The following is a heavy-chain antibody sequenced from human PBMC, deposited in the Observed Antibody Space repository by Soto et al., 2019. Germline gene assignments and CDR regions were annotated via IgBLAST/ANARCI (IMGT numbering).Heavy chain of an antibody. CDR1: GGSISSYY. CDR2: IYYSGST. Sequence: QVQLQESGPGLVKPSETLSLTCTVSGGSISSYYWSWIRQPPGKGLEWIGYIYYSGSTNYNPSLKSRVTISVDTSKNQFSLKLSSVTAADTAVYYCARAQSNVGLVGATILLDYYYYGMDVWGQGTTVTVSS. D-gene: IGHD1-26*01. V-gene: IGHV4-59*01. J-gene: IGHJ6*02. CDR3: ARAQSNVGLVGATILLDYYYYGMDV.